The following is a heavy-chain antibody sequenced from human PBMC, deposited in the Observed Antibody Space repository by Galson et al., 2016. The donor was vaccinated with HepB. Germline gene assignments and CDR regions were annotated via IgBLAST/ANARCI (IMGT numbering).Heavy chain of an antibody. CDR2: ISHDGNNI. J-gene: IGHJ4*02. CDR3: ANRDLK. D-gene: IGHD2-21*02. CDR1: GFTFRLQA. Sequence: SLRLSCAASGFTFRLQAMHWVRQAPGKGLEWVADISHDGNNIHYAESLKGRFTISRDNSKDTLDLHMNSLRPEDTAVYYCANRDLKWGRGTLVTVSS. V-gene: IGHV3-30*18.